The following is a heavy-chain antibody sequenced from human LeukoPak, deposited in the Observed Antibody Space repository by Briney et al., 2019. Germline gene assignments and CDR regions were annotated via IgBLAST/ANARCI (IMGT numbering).Heavy chain of an antibody. CDR3: ARDSSGSVDAFDI. V-gene: IGHV3-7*01. CDR2: IQQDGSEK. D-gene: IGHD3-22*01. J-gene: IGHJ3*02. CDR1: GFTFSSYG. Sequence: PGGSLRLSCAASGFTFSSYGMSWVRQAPGKGLEWVANIQQDGSEKYYMDSVKGRFTISRDNAKNSLYLQMNSLRAEDTAVYYCARDSSGSVDAFDIWGQGTMVTVSS.